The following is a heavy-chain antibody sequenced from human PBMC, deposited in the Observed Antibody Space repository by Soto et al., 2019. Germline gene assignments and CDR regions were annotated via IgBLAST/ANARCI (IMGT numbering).Heavy chain of an antibody. CDR1: GFTFSSYS. Sequence: EVQLVESGGGLVQPGGSLRLSCAASGFTFSSYSMNWVRQAPGKGLEWVSYISSSSSTIYYADSVKGRFTISRDNAKNSLYLQMTSLRAEDTAVYYCARDPGTVTYYFDYWGQGTLVTVSS. CDR2: ISSSSSTI. CDR3: ARDPGTVTYYFDY. V-gene: IGHV3-48*01. D-gene: IGHD4-4*01. J-gene: IGHJ4*02.